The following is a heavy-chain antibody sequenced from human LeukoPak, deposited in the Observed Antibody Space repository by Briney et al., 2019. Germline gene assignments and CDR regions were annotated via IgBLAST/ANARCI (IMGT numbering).Heavy chain of an antibody. J-gene: IGHJ4*02. CDR1: GGSISSSSFY. CDR3: ARHGRDDYTYRYYFDY. D-gene: IGHD5-24*01. CDR2: IYYSGSA. V-gene: IGHV4-39*01. Sequence: SETLSLTCTVSGGSISSSSFYWGWVRQPPEKGLEWIGNIYYSGSAYYNPSLKSRVTISVDTSKNQFSLKLSSVTAADTAMYLCARHGRDDYTYRYYFDYWGQGTLVTVSS.